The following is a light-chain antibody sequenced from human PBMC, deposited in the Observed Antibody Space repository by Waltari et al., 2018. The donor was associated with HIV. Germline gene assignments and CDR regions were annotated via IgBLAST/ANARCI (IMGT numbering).Light chain of an antibody. V-gene: IGKV3-20*01. Sequence: EIVLTQSTVTLSLSPGERATLSCRASQSVSSSYLAWYQQKPGQAPRLLIYGASSRATGIPDRFSGSGSGTDFTLTISRLEPEDFAVYYCQQYGSSPTFGPGTKVDIK. CDR2: GAS. CDR3: QQYGSSPT. J-gene: IGKJ3*01. CDR1: QSVSSSY.